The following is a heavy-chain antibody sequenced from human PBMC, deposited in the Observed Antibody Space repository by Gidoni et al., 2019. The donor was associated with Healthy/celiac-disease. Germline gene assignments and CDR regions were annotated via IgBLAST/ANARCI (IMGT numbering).Heavy chain of an antibody. J-gene: IGHJ6*02. CDR2: ISAYNGNT. CDR1: GSTFTNHG. Sequence: QVQLVQSGAEVKKPGASVKVSCKASGSTFTNHGISWVRQAPGQGLEWMGWISAYNGNTNYAQKLQGRVTMTTDTSTSTAYMELRSLRSDDTAVYYCARDQGYSSSSGHYYYGMDVWGQGTTVTVSS. CDR3: ARDQGYSSSSGHYYYGMDV. V-gene: IGHV1-18*01. D-gene: IGHD6-6*01.